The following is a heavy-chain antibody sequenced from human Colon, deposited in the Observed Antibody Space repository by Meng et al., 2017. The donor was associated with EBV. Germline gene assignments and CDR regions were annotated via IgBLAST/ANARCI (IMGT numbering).Heavy chain of an antibody. V-gene: IGHV4-31*03. Sequence: QVQVPGPGPGLVQPSLPLSLTCTVSGGSISSGGYYWSWIRQRPGKGLEWIGYIHSSGSTYYNPSLRSRLTISVDTSKNQFSLKLSSVTAADTAVYYCARASYGSGSPLGESWFDPWGQGTLVTVSS. D-gene: IGHD3-10*01. CDR1: GGSISSGGYY. J-gene: IGHJ5*02. CDR3: ARASYGSGSPLGESWFDP. CDR2: IHSSGST.